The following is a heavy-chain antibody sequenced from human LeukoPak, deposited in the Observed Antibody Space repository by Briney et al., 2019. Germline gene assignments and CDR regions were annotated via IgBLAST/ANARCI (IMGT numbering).Heavy chain of an antibody. Sequence: GESLKISCKGSGYSLTSYWIDWVRQMPGKGLEWMGNIYTRDSYTRYSPSLQGHITISADKSINAAYLKWSSLKASDSAMYYCARRRCTNDVCYTGGAFDIWGQGTVVTVSS. D-gene: IGHD2-8*01. J-gene: IGHJ3*02. CDR2: IYTRDSYT. CDR3: ARRRCTNDVCYTGGAFDI. CDR1: GYSLTSYW. V-gene: IGHV5-51*01.